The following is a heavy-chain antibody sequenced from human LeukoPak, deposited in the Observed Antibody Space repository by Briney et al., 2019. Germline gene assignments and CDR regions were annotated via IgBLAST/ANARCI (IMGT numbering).Heavy chain of an antibody. J-gene: IGHJ6*02. CDR2: INPSGGST. D-gene: IGHD3-3*01. V-gene: IGHV1-46*01. Sequence: ASVKVSCKASGYTFTSYYIHLLRQAPGQGLEWMGMINPSGGSTRYAQKFQGRITMTRDTSTSTVYMELSSLRSEDTAVYYCARETATFGVVIIHYGLDVWGQGTTVTVSS. CDR1: GYTFTSYY. CDR3: ARETATFGVVIIHYGLDV.